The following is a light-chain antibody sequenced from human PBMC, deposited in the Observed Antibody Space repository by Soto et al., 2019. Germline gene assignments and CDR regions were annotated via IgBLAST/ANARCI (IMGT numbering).Light chain of an antibody. Sequence: QSALTQPPSASGSPGQSVTISCTGTGSDVGGYNFVSWYQHHPGKAPKLMIYEVTRRPSGVPDRFSGSKSGNTASLTVSGLLAEDEADYYGASYAGGNQVFGSGTKLTVL. CDR1: GSDVGGYNF. V-gene: IGLV2-8*01. CDR2: EVT. J-gene: IGLJ1*01. CDR3: ASYAGGNQV.